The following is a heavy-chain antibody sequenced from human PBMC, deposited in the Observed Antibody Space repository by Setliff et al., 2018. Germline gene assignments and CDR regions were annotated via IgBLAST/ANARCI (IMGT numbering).Heavy chain of an antibody. CDR2: INPNSGGR. CDR3: AGPFDVGPYPRPIDGLDL. V-gene: IGHV1-2*02. D-gene: IGHD3-9*01. J-gene: IGHJ3*01. CDR1: GYIFRDYY. Sequence: ASVKVSCKASGYIFRDYYIHWVRQAPGQGFEWMGWINPNSGGREYAEAFQGRVTMTGDTSIRTAFMELSGLTSDDTAVYYCAGPFDVGPYPRPIDGLDLWGQGTRVTVS.